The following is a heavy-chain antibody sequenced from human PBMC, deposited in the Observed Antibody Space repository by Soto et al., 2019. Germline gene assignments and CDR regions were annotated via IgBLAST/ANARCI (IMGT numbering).Heavy chain of an antibody. Sequence: SGKVSCKASGGTFSSYAISWVRQAPGQGLEAMGGIIPIFGTANYAQKFQGRVTITADESTSTAYMELSSLRSEDTAVYYCAKRVSQKNDNWFDPSGQGTLVTVSS. CDR3: AKRVSQKNDNWFDP. V-gene: IGHV1-69*13. D-gene: IGHD3-22*01. CDR2: IIPIFGTA. CDR1: GGTFSSYA. J-gene: IGHJ5*02.